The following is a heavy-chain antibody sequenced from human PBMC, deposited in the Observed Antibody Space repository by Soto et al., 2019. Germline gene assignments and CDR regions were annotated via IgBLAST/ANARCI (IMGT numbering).Heavy chain of an antibody. CDR2: ITNWGGST. CDR3: AKWDDDGGYDNAWFDP. CDR1: GFTFSTYA. J-gene: IGHJ5*02. Sequence: EVQLLESGGGLAQPGGSLRLSCAASGFTFSTYAMSWVRQAPGKGLEWVSTITNWGGSTYYADSVKGRFTISRDNSKNTMYLQMNRLRTEDTALSDCAKWDDDGGYDNAWFDPWGRGTLVTVSS. V-gene: IGHV3-23*01. D-gene: IGHD2-15*01.